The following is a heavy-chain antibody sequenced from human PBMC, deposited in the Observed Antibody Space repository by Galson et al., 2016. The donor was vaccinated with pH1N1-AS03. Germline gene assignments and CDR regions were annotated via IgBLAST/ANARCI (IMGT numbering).Heavy chain of an antibody. Sequence: SCKASGYTFSNYGITWVRRAPGQGLQWMGWIKNNNDNTIYGRNFQGRVTLTTDPSTNTAYMELKNLKSDDTGVYYCARAFEEYLLRDYSSVFDSWGQGTLVTVSS. D-gene: IGHD2/OR15-2a*01. CDR3: ARAFEEYLLRDYSSVFDS. CDR1: GYTFSNYG. V-gene: IGHV1-18*01. J-gene: IGHJ4*02. CDR2: IKNNNDNT.